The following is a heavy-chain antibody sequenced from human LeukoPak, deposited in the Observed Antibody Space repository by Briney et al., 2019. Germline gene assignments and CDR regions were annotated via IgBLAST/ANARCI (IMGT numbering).Heavy chain of an antibody. CDR3: GVPQKNNYYYYMDV. Sequence: ASVKVSCKASGYTFTSYYMHWVRQAPGQGLEWMGIINPSGGSTSYAQKFQGRVTMTRDMSTSTVYMELSSLRSEDTAVYYCGVPQKNNYYYYMDVWGKGTTVTVSS. V-gene: IGHV1-46*01. CDR2: INPSGGST. J-gene: IGHJ6*03. CDR1: GYTFTSYY.